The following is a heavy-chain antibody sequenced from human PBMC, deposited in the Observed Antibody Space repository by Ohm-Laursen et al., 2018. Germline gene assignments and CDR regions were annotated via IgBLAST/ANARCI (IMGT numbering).Heavy chain of an antibody. CDR3: ARRLSPHLSGWSRKYFDY. CDR1: GGSISSSSYY. Sequence: SETLSLTWTVSGGSISSSSYYWGWIRQPPGKGLEWIGEINHSGSTNYNPSLKSRVTISVDTSKNQFSLKLSSVTAADTAVYYCARRLSPHLSGWSRKYFDYWGQGTLVTVSS. J-gene: IGHJ4*02. D-gene: IGHD6-19*01. V-gene: IGHV4-39*07. CDR2: INHSGST.